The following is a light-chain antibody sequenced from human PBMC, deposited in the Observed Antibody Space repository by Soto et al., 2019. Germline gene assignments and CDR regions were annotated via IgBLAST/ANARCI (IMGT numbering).Light chain of an antibody. CDR3: SSYTSSSTLYV. Sequence: QSALTQPASVSGSPGQSITISCTGTSSDGGGYNYVSWYQQHPGKAPKLMIYEVSNRPSGVSNRFSGSKSGNTASLTISGLQAEDEADYYCSSYTSSSTLYVFGTGTKVTGL. CDR1: SSDGGGYNY. CDR2: EVS. J-gene: IGLJ1*01. V-gene: IGLV2-14*01.